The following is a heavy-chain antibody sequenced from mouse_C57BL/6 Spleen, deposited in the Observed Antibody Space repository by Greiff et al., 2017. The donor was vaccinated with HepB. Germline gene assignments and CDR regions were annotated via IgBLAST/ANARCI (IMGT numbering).Heavy chain of an antibody. J-gene: IGHJ3*01. D-gene: IGHD1-1*01. CDR2: IDPSDSYT. V-gene: IGHV1-69*01. CDR1: GYTFTSYW. Sequence: QVQLQQPGAELVMPGASVKLSCKASGYTFTSYWMHWVKQRPGQGLEWIGEIDPSDSYTNYNQKFKGKSTLTVDKSSSTAYMQLSSLTSEDSAVYYCARRGYYGSSPDWFAYWGQVTLVTVSA. CDR3: ARRGYYGSSPDWFAY.